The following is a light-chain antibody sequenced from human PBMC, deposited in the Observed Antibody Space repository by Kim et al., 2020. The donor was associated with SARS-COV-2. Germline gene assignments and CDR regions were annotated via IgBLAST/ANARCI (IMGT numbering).Light chain of an antibody. CDR2: QDT. CDR1: KLGDKY. Sequence: SYELTQPPSVSVSPGQTASITCSGDKLGDKYACWYQQKPGQSPVLVIYQDTKRPSGIPERFSGSNSGNTATLTISGTQAMDEADYYCQAWDSRTYVVFGGGTQPTVL. CDR3: QAWDSRTYVV. V-gene: IGLV3-1*01. J-gene: IGLJ2*01.